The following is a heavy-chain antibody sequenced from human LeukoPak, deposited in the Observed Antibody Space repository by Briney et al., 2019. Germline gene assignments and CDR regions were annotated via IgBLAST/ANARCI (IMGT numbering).Heavy chain of an antibody. J-gene: IGHJ1*01. D-gene: IGHD6-25*01. V-gene: IGHV4-59*01. CDR3: ARHPSGVPEYFQH. CDR2: VFDSGGT. Sequence: SETLSLTCTVSGGSISNYWWSWIRQPPGKGLEWIGYVFDSGGTNYNPSLKSRVTISVDTSKKQFSLKLSSVTAADAAVYYCARHPSGVPEYFQHWGQGTLVTVSS. CDR1: GGSISNYW.